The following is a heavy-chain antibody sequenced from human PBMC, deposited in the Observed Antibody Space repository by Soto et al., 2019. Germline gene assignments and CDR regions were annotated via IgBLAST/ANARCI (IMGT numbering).Heavy chain of an antibody. CDR1: GFTFSSYA. CDR3: ARWAYSSSLPLTPTGRNRAGFDY. V-gene: IGHV3-30-3*01. J-gene: IGHJ4*02. CDR2: ISYDGSNK. D-gene: IGHD6-6*01. Sequence: PGGSLRLSCAASGFTFSSYAMHWVRQAPGKGLEWVAVISYDGSNKYYADSVKGRFTISRDNSKNTLYLQMNSLRAEDTAVYYCARWAYSSSLPLTPTGRNRAGFDYWGQGTLVTVSS.